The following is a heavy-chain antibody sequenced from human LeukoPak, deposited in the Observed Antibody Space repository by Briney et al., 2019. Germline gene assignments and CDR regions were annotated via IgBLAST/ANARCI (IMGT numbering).Heavy chain of an antibody. CDR3: ARARSAVVPFDY. J-gene: IGHJ4*02. CDR1: GFTFSSYW. Sequence: PGGSLRLSCAASGFTFSSYWMSWVRQAPGKGLEWVANIKEDGSEIYYVDSVKGRFTISRDNAKNSVYLQMNSLRAEDTATYYFARARSAVVPFDYWGQGTLVTVSS. V-gene: IGHV3-7*01. D-gene: IGHD2-21*01. CDR2: IKEDGSEI.